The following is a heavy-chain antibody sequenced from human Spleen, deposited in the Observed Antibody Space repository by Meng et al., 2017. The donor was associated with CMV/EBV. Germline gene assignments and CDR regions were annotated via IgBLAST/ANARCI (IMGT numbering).Heavy chain of an antibody. CDR1: SFA. CDR2: IIPILGTA. D-gene: IGHD2-2*01. CDR3: ARLVVVVPAAGTYYYYGMDV. V-gene: IGHV1-69*05. Sequence: SFAIMWVRQAPGQELEWMGAIIPILGTANYAQKFQDRVTIITDESTTTAYMELSSLRSEDTAVYYCARLVVVVPAAGTYYYYGMDVWGQGTTVTVSS. J-gene: IGHJ6*02.